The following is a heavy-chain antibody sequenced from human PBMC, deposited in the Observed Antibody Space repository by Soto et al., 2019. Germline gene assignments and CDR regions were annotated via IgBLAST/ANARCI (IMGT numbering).Heavy chain of an antibody. CDR2: IYYSGST. D-gene: IGHD3-10*01. CDR1: GGSISSGGYY. CDR3: ARGGPGRYGSGSYYIDY. V-gene: IGHV4-31*03. Sequence: QVQLQESGPGLVKPSQTLSLTCTVSGGSISSGGYYWSWIRQHPGTGLEWIGYIYYSGSTYYNPSLKSRVTISVDTSKNQFSLQLSSVTAADTAVYYCARGGPGRYGSGSYYIDYWGQGTLVTVSS. J-gene: IGHJ4*02.